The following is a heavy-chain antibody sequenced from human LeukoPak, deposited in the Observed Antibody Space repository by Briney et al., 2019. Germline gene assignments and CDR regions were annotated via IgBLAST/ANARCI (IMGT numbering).Heavy chain of an antibody. CDR2: ISSSSTYI. CDR1: GFTFSSYS. V-gene: IGHV3-21*01. D-gene: IGHD5-12*01. J-gene: IGHJ6*03. CDR3: ARDEIVATTKANYYYYMDV. Sequence: PGGSLRLSCAASGFTFSSYSMTWVRQAPGKGLEWVSSISSSSTYIYYTDSVKGRFTISRDNAKKSLYLQMNSLRAEDTAVYYCARDEIVATTKANYYYYMDVWGKGTTVTISS.